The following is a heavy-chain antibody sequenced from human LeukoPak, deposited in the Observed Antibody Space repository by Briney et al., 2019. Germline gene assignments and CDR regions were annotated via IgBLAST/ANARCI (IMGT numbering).Heavy chain of an antibody. CDR1: GFTFDDYA. CDR2: ISWNSGSI. J-gene: IGHJ3*02. D-gene: IGHD6-13*01. CDR3: AKDMRRLAAAGTSFDI. Sequence: PGGSLRLSCAASGFTFDDYAMHWVRQAPGKGLEWVPGISWNSGSIGYAEFVKGRFTISRDNAKNSLYLQMNSLRAEDMALYYCAKDMRRLAAAGTSFDIWGQGTMVTVSS. V-gene: IGHV3-9*03.